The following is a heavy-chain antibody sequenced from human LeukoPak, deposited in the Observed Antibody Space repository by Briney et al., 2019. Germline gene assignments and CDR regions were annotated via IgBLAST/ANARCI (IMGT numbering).Heavy chain of an antibody. V-gene: IGHV3-48*04. Sequence: PGGSLRLSCAASGFTFSDYSINWVRQAPGKGLEWVSYISRSGNTVQYADSVKGRFTISRDNAKNSLHLQMNNLRVEDTAVYYCASIHCPYSISSPWGQGTLVTVSS. CDR2: ISRSGNTV. J-gene: IGHJ5*02. CDR1: GFTFSDYS. CDR3: ASIHCPYSISSP. D-gene: IGHD4-11*01.